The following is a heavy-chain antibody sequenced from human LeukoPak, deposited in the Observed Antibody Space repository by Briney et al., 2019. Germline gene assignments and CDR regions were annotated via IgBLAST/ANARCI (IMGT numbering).Heavy chain of an antibody. CDR2: IYYSGST. CDR1: GGSISSYY. Sequence: PSETLSLTCTVSGGSISSYYWSWIRQPPGKGLEWIGYIYYSGSTNYNPSLKSRVTISVDTSKNQFSLKLSSVTAADTAVYYCARYYYAVDAFDIWGQGTMVTVSS. CDR3: ARYYYAVDAFDI. J-gene: IGHJ3*02. V-gene: IGHV4-59*01. D-gene: IGHD3-10*01.